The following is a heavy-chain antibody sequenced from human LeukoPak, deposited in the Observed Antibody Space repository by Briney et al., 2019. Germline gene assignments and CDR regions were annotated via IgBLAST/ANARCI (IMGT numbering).Heavy chain of an antibody. CDR3: ARDRFSALTYDFWSGYYRWFDP. CDR2: IIPIFGTA. V-gene: IGHV1-69*01. D-gene: IGHD3-3*01. J-gene: IGHJ5*02. CDR1: GGTFSSYA. Sequence: KVSCKASGGTFSSYAISWVRQAPGQGLEWMGGIIPIFGTANYAQKFQGRVTITADESTSTAYMELSSLRSEDTAVYYCARDRFSALTYDFWSGYYRWFDPWGQGTLVTVSS.